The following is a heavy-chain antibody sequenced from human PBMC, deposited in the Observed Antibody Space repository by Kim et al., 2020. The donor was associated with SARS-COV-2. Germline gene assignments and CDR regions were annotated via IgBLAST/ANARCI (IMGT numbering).Heavy chain of an antibody. CDR3: ARHLCSGGSCSSVPFDS. CDR1: GARTTSTRTY. V-gene: IGHV4-39*01. Sequence: SETLSLTCTLTGARTTSTRTYSRWIRKPPVNGPEWIGSIYYSRTTYYNPSLKSRTTISVDTSKNQFSRKLSSVTAADTAVYYCARHLCSGGSCSSVPFDSAAQGPL. CDR2: IYYSRTT. J-gene: IGHJ4*02. D-gene: IGHD2-15*01.